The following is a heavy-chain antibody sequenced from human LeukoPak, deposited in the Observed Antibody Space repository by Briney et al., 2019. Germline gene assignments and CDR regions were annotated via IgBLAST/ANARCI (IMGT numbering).Heavy chain of an antibody. CDR3: AKAEYYDILTGYSD. Sequence: GGSLRLSCAASGFTFNTYIMNWVRQAPGKGLEWVSYISTTGTIYYADSLEGRFTISRDNAKNSLYLQMNSLRAEDTALYYCAKAEYYDILTGYSDWGQGTLVTVSS. D-gene: IGHD3-9*01. CDR1: GFTFNTYI. CDR2: ISTTGTI. J-gene: IGHJ4*02. V-gene: IGHV3-48*04.